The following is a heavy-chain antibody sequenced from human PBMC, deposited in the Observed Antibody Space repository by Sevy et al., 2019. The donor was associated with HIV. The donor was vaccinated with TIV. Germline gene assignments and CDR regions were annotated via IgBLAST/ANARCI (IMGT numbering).Heavy chain of an antibody. V-gene: IGHV3-15*07. CDR1: GFTFSNAW. J-gene: IGHJ3*02. CDR2: IKSKTDGGTT. Sequence: EGSLRLSCAASGFTFSNAWMNWVRQAPGKGLEWVGRIKSKTDGGTTDYAAPVKGRFTISRDDSKNTLYLQMNSLKTEDTAVYYCTTDPGSSLGDAFDIWGQGTMVTVSS. CDR3: TTDPGSSLGDAFDI. D-gene: IGHD2-15*01.